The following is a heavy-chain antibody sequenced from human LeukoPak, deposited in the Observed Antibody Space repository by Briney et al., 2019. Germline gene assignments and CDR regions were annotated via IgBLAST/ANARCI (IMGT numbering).Heavy chain of an antibody. V-gene: IGHV3-21*01. CDR2: ISSSSNYI. D-gene: IGHD6-13*01. CDR3: TADGTRSGIAAPDY. J-gene: IGHJ4*02. CDR1: GFTFSSYS. Sequence: GGSLRLSCAASGFTFSSYSMNWVRQAPGKGLEWVSSISSSSNYIYYADSVKGRFTISRDNAKNSLYLQMNSLRAEDTAVYYCTADGTRSGIAAPDYWGQGTLVTVSS.